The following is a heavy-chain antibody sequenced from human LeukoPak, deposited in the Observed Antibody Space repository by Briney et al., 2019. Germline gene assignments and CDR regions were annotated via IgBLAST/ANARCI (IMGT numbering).Heavy chain of an antibody. J-gene: IGHJ5*02. V-gene: IGHV3-33*01. CDR3: VRGVGVSRFNYLDP. D-gene: IGHD1-7*01. CDR1: GFTFSSFG. Sequence: PGGSLRLSCAASGFTFSSFGMHWVRQAPGKGLEWVAVIWYDASNKYYADSVKGRFTISRDNSKNTLYLHMNSLRDDDTGVYYCVRGVGVSRFNYLDPWGQGTLVIVSS. CDR2: IWYDASNK.